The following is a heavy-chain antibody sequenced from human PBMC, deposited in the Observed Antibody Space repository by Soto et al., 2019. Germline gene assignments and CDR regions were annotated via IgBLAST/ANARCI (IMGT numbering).Heavy chain of an antibody. CDR3: ARDGSYVGNWDYYDGMCV. Sequence: QVQLVQSGAEVKKPGASVKVSCKASGYTFTSYGISWVRQAPGQGLEWMGWISAYNGNTNYAQKLQGRVTMTTDTSTSTAYMELRSLKSGDTAVYYCARDGSYVGNWDYYDGMCVWGQGTTVAVSS. CDR2: ISAYNGNT. CDR1: GYTFTSYG. J-gene: IGHJ6*02. V-gene: IGHV1-18*01. D-gene: IGHD7-27*01.